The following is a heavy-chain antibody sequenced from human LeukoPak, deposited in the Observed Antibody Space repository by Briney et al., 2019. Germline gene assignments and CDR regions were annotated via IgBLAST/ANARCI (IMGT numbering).Heavy chain of an antibody. J-gene: IGHJ3*02. CDR2: IYTSGST. D-gene: IGHD4-23*01. Sequence: SETLSLTCTVSGGSISSYYWSWIRQPPGKGLEWIGYIYTSGSTNYNPSLKSRVTISVDTSKNQFSLKLSSVTAADTAVYYCARHSDLIYGGNSFFDALDIWGQGTMVTVSS. V-gene: IGHV4-4*09. CDR3: ARHSDLIYGGNSFFDALDI. CDR1: GGSISSYY.